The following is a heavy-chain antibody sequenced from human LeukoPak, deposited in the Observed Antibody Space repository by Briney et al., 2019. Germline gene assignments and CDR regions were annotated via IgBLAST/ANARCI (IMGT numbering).Heavy chain of an antibody. J-gene: IGHJ4*02. D-gene: IGHD2-15*01. CDR2: ISANNGDT. CDR1: GYTFTRYG. CDR3: ARDFFHGHCAGLSCFLLDY. Sequence: GASVKLSCKASGYTFTRYGISWVRQAPGQGLEGMEWISANNGDTNSAQKFQGRVTMTTDKSTSTAYMELRSLRSDDTAAYYCARDFFHGHCAGLSCFLLDYWGQGSLVTVSS. V-gene: IGHV1-18*04.